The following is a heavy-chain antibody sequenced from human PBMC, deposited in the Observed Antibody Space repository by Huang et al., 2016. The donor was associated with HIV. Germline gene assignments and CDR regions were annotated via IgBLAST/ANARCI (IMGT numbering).Heavy chain of an antibody. CDR1: GFTFNNYA. D-gene: IGHD3-22*01. J-gene: IGHJ4*02. Sequence: EAHLLESGGGLVQPGGSLRFSCAGSGFTFNNYALSWVRQAAVKGLEWVSAIEGSGGSTYYSDSVKGRFTISRDNSKNALYLRLNSLRAEDTAVYYCAKGFSGYYYYFDYWGQGTLVTVSS. CDR3: AKGFSGYYYYFDY. V-gene: IGHV3-23*01. CDR2: IEGSGGST.